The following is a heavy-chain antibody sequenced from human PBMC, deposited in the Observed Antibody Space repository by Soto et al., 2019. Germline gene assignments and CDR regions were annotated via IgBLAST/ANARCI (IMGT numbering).Heavy chain of an antibody. CDR1: GFTFSNYG. Sequence: HPGGSLRLSCAVSGFTFSNYGMHWVRQAPGKGLEWVALISYDVNNKYYADSVKGRFTISRDNSKNTLFLQMNGLRAEDTAVYYCSKGGSKAGMDVWGQGTTVTVSS. CDR2: ISYDVNNK. CDR3: SKGGSKAGMDV. J-gene: IGHJ6*02. D-gene: IGHD1-26*01. V-gene: IGHV3-30*18.